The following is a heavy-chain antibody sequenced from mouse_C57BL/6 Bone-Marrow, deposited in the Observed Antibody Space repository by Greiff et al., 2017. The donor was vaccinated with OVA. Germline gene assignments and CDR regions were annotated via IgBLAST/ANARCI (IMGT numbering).Heavy chain of an antibody. Sequence: QVTLKESGPGILQPSQTLSLTCSFSGFSLSTFGMGVGWIRQPSGKGLEWLAHIWWDDDKYYNPALKSRLTISKDTSKNQVFLKIANVDTADTATYYCARIAKYDYYGRAWFAYWGQGTLVTVSA. CDR2: IWWDDDK. D-gene: IGHD1-1*01. CDR1: GFSLSTFGMG. J-gene: IGHJ3*01. CDR3: ARIAKYDYYGRAWFAY. V-gene: IGHV8-8*01.